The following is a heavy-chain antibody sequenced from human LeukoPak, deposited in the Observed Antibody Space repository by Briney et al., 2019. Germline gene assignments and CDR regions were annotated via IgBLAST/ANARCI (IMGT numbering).Heavy chain of an antibody. CDR3: ARGIYGVYYFDY. V-gene: IGHV4-34*01. CDR2: INHSGAT. D-gene: IGHD4-17*01. Sequence: SETLSLTCAVYGGSLSGYYWSWIRQPPGKGLEWIGEINHSGATNYNPSLKSRVTIAVDTSKNQFSLRLSSVTAADTAMYYCARGIYGVYYFDYWGQGGLATVSS. J-gene: IGHJ4*02. CDR1: GGSLSGYY.